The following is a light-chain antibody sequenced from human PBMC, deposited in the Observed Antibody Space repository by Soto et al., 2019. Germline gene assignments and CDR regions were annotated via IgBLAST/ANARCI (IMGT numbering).Light chain of an antibody. CDR2: DAS. CDR1: QTISSW. J-gene: IGKJ1*01. V-gene: IGKV1-5*01. Sequence: DIQMTQSPSSVSASVGDRVTITCRASQTISSWLAWYQQKPGKAPELLIYDASTLESGVPSRFSGSGSGTEFSLTISSLQPDDFATFYCQHYNSYSEAFGQGTKVDIK. CDR3: QHYNSYSEA.